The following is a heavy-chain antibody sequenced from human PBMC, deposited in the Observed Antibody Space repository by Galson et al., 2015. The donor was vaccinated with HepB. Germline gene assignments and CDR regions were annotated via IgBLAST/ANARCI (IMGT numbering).Heavy chain of an antibody. V-gene: IGHV4-34*01. Sequence: TLSLTCAVYGGSFSGYYWSWIRQPPGKGLEWIGEINHSGSTNYNPSLKSRVTISVDTSKNQFSLELSSVTAADTAVYYCARGWGAVAGYYFDYWGQGTLVTVSS. D-gene: IGHD6-19*01. CDR2: INHSGST. CDR3: ARGWGAVAGYYFDY. CDR1: GGSFSGYY. J-gene: IGHJ4*02.